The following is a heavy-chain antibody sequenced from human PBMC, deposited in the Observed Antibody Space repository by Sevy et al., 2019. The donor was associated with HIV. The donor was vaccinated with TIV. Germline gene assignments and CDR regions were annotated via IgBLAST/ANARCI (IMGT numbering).Heavy chain of an antibody. CDR3: ARDLPYGDYTLNYYYYGMDV. CDR2: ISYDGSNK. D-gene: IGHD4-17*01. CDR1: GFTFSSYA. Sequence: GGSLRLSCAASGFTFSSYAMHWVRQAPGEGLEWVAVISYDGSNKYYADSVKGRFTISRDNSKNTLYLQMNSLRAEDTAVYYCARDLPYGDYTLNYYYYGMDVWGQGTTVTVSS. J-gene: IGHJ6*02. V-gene: IGHV3-30*04.